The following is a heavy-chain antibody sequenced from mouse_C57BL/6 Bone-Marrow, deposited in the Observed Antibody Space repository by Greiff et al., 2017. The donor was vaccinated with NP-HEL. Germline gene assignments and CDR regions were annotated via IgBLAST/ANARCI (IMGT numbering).Heavy chain of an antibody. Sequence: VPLPHSFSSLSPPVASLKLSCKASGYTFTSYWMHWVKQRPGQGLEWIGYINPSSGYTKYNQKFKDKATLTADKSSSTAYMQLSSLTYEDSAVYYCARRGDGYYDWFAYWGQGTLVTVSA. CDR3: ARRGDGYYDWFAY. D-gene: IGHD2-3*01. V-gene: IGHV1-7*01. CDR1: GYTFTSYW. J-gene: IGHJ3*01. CDR2: INPSSGYT.